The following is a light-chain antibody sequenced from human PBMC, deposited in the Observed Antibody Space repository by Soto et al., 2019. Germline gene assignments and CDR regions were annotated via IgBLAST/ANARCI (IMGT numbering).Light chain of an antibody. J-gene: IGKJ4*01. CDR2: AAS. CDR3: QQSYSAPPT. CDR1: QSITTY. V-gene: IGKV1-39*01. Sequence: DIQMTQSPSSLSASVGDRVTITCRASQSITTYLNWYQQKQGKAPRLLIYAASSLQSGVPSRFGGSGSGADFTLTIRGLQPEDFATYYCQQSYSAPPTFGGGTKVQIK.